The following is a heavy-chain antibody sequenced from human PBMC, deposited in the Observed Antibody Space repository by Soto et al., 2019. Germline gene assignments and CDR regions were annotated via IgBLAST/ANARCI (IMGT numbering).Heavy chain of an antibody. CDR1: GYSFTSYW. D-gene: IGHD2-21*02. V-gene: IGHV5-51*01. CDR2: IYPGDSDT. CDR3: ASSSAYCGGDCSPWHAFDMDV. J-gene: IGHJ6*02. Sequence: GESLKISCKGSGYSFTSYWIGWVRQMPGKGLEWMGIIYPGDSDTRYSPSFQGQVTISADKSISTAYLQWSSLKASDTAMYYCASSSAYCGGDCSPWHAFDMDVWGQGATVTVSS.